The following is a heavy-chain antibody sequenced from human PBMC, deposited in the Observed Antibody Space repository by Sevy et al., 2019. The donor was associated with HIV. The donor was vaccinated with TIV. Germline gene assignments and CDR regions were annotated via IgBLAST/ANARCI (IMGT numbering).Heavy chain of an antibody. J-gene: IGHJ6*02. Sequence: GGSLRLSCAASGFTFSDYYMSWIRQAPGKGLEWVSYISSSGSTIYYADSVKGRFTISRDNAKNSLYLQMNSLRAEDTAMYYCAGYYDFWSGYPGMDVWGQGTTVTVSS. CDR3: AGYYDFWSGYPGMDV. V-gene: IGHV3-11*01. CDR1: GFTFSDYY. CDR2: ISSSGSTI. D-gene: IGHD3-3*01.